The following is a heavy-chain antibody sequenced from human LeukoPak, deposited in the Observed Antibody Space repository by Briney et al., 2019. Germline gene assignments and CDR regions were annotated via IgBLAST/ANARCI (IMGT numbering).Heavy chain of an antibody. CDR1: GFTFNTYA. J-gene: IGHJ4*02. V-gene: IGHV3-23*01. CDR2: ISGSGGST. Sequence: GGSLRLSCGASGFTFNTYAMSWVRQAPGKGLEWVSAISGSGGSTYYADSVRGRFTISRDNSKNTLYLQMNSLRAEDTAVYYCAKNLITLLSTVTTDYWGQGTLVTASS. D-gene: IGHD4-17*01. CDR3: AKNLITLLSTVTTDY.